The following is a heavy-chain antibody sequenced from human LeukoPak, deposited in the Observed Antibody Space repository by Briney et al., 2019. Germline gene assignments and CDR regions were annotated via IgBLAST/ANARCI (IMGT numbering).Heavy chain of an antibody. CDR3: ARGGGSSTAIDAFDI. D-gene: IGHD1-26*01. J-gene: IGHJ3*02. V-gene: IGHV1-69*01. CDR2: IIPIFGTA. Sequence: SVKVSCKASGGTFSSYAISWVRQAPGQGLEWMGGIIPIFGTANYAQKFQGRVTNTADESTSTAYMELSSLRSEDTAVYYCARGGGSSTAIDAFDIWGQGTMVTVSS. CDR1: GGTFSSYA.